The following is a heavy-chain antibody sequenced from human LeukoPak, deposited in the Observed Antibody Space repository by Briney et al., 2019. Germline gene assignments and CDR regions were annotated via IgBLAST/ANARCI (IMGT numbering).Heavy chain of an antibody. CDR2: IEQDGSGK. D-gene: IGHD1-26*01. Sequence: GGSLRLSCAASGFTFRTYWMNWVRQAPGKGLGWVANIEQDGSGKYYVDSVKGRFTISRDNAKNSLYLQMNSLTAEDTAVYYCARDPDEIVGANFDYWGQGTLVTVSS. J-gene: IGHJ4*02. CDR1: GFTFRTYW. CDR3: ARDPDEIVGANFDY. V-gene: IGHV3-7*01.